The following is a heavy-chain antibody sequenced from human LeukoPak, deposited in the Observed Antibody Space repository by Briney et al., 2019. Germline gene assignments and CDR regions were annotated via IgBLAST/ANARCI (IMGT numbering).Heavy chain of an antibody. Sequence: ASVKVSCKASGGTFSSYAISWVRQAPGQGLEWMGGIIPIFGTANYAQKFQGRVTITTDESTSTAYMELSSLRSEDTTVYYCARMGDGHNQYYFDYWGQGTLVTVSS. CDR2: IIPIFGTA. D-gene: IGHD5-24*01. J-gene: IGHJ4*02. CDR1: GGTFSSYA. CDR3: ARMGDGHNQYYFDY. V-gene: IGHV1-69*05.